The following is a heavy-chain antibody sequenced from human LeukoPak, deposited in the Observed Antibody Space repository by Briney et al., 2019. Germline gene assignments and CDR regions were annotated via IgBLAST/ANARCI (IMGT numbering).Heavy chain of an antibody. D-gene: IGHD3-10*01. J-gene: IGHJ4*02. V-gene: IGHV4-39*07. Sequence: PSETLSLTCTVSGVAIRSGDYYWGWIRQSPGKGLEWIGSMSSGGSTFYNPSLKSRVTISVDTSKNQFSLKLSSVTAADTAVYYCAGLYYYRGIDYWGQGTLVTVSS. CDR3: AGLYYYRGIDY. CDR1: GVAIRSGDYY. CDR2: MSSGGST.